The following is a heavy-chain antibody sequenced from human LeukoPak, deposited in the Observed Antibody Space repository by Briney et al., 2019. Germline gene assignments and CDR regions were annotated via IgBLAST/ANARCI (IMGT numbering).Heavy chain of an antibody. D-gene: IGHD1-26*01. CDR3: AKDTSGSTSYSYHYGMDV. CDR1: GFTFSSYA. CDR2: ISDSGGTT. J-gene: IGHJ6*02. V-gene: IGHV3-23*01. Sequence: GGSLGLSCVTSGFTFSSYAMSWVRQAPGKGLEWVSVISDSGGTTYYADSVKGRFTISRDNSKGTLYLQMNSLRAEDTAVYYCAKDTSGSTSYSYHYGMDVWGQGTTVTVSS.